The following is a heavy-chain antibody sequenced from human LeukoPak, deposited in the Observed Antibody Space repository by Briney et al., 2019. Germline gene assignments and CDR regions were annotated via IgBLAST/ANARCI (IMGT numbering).Heavy chain of an antibody. D-gene: IGHD3-10*01. CDR1: GGSISSYY. J-gene: IGHJ4*02. Sequence: PSETLSLTCTVSGGSISSYYWSWIRQPAAKGLEWIGRIYTSGSTNYNPSLKSRVTTSVDTSKNQFSLKLTSVTAADTAVYYCAREGAEVRGVLVKYYFDYWGQGALVTVSS. V-gene: IGHV4-4*07. CDR3: AREGAEVRGVLVKYYFDY. CDR2: IYTSGST.